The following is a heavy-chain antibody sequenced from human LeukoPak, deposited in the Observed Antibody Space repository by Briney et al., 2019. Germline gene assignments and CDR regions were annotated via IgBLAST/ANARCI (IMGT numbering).Heavy chain of an antibody. CDR2: INHSGST. J-gene: IGHJ5*02. CDR1: GGSFSGYY. V-gene: IGHV4-34*01. CDR3: ARGWGYYGSGTYNWFDP. Sequence: SETLSLTCAVYGGSFSGYYWSWIRQPPGKGLEWIGEINHSGSTNYNPSLKSRVTISVDTSKNQFSLKLSSVTAADTAVYYCARGWGYYGSGTYNWFDPWGLGTLVTVSS. D-gene: IGHD3-10*01.